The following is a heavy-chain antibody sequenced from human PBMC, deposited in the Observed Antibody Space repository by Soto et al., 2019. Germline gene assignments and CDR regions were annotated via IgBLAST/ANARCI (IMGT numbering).Heavy chain of an antibody. D-gene: IGHD6-19*01. CDR2: IYWDGDK. V-gene: IGHV2-5*04. Sequence: QIILKESGPTLVKPTQTLTLTCSFSGFSLSTTSVGVGWIRQPPGKALEWLALIYWDGDKRYSPSQKRRLTITKDTSKNQVVLTMTNMDPVDTGTYYCVYIPPQQWMSFSVWGQGTMVIVSS. CDR1: GFSLSTTSVG. J-gene: IGHJ3*01. CDR3: VYIPPQQWMSFSV.